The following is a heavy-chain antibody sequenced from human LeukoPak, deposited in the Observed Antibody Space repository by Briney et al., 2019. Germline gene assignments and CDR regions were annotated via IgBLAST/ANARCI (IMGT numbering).Heavy chain of an antibody. D-gene: IGHD6-19*01. CDR3: ASLAVAGLSEGY. CDR2: IYYSGST. CDR1: GGSISSDSYY. J-gene: IGHJ4*02. Sequence: PSETLSPTCTVSGGSISSDSYYWAWIRQPPGKGLEWIASIYYSGSTYYNPSLKSRVTISVDTSRNQFSLKLSSVTAADTAVYYCASLAVAGLSEGYWGQGTLVIASS. V-gene: IGHV4-39*01.